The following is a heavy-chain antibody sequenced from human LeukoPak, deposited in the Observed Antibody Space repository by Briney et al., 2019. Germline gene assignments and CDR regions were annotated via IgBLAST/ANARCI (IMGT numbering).Heavy chain of an antibody. D-gene: IGHD3/OR15-3a*01. V-gene: IGHV3-74*01. CDR2: ISTYGSTT. Sequence: GGSLRLSCEVAGFSFSSYWMYWVRQAPGKGLVWVSRISTYGSTTSYADSVKGRFTISRDNAKNTLYLQMTSLRAEDTAVYYYVKGDFRKWGQGTLVTVS. J-gene: IGHJ4*02. CDR3: VKGDFRK. CDR1: GFSFSSYW.